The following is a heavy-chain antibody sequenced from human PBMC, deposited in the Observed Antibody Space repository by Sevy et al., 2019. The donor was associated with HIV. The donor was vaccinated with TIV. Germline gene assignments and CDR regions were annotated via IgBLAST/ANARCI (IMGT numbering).Heavy chain of an antibody. J-gene: IGHJ6*01. D-gene: IGHD2-2*01. CDR3: AREGYCSSTSCYGYYYYYYGMDV. CDR2: ISAYNGNT. V-gene: IGHV1-18*01. CDR1: GYTFTSYG. Sequence: ASVKVSCKASGYTFTSYGISWVRQAPGQGLEWMGWISAYNGNTNYAQKLQGRVTMTTDRSTSTAYMELRSLRSDDTAVYYCAREGYCSSTSCYGYYYYYYGMDVWGQGTTVTVSS.